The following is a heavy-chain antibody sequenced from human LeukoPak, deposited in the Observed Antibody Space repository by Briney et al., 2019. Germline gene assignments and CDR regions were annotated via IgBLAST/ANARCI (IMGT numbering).Heavy chain of an antibody. J-gene: IGHJ4*02. CDR1: GFTFSSYW. CDR2: IKQDGSEK. D-gene: IGHD2-8*01. Sequence: GGSLRLSCAASGFTFSSYWMSWVRQAPGKALEWVANIKQDGSEKYYVDSVKGRFTISRDNAKNSLYLQMNSLRAEDTAVYYCARDRRVLMVYFGYFDYWGQGTLVTVSS. CDR3: ARDRRVLMVYFGYFDY. V-gene: IGHV3-7*01.